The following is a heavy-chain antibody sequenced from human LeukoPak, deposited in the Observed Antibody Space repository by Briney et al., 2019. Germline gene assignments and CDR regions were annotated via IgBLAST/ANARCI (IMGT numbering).Heavy chain of an antibody. D-gene: IGHD5-18*01. V-gene: IGHV4-34*01. Sequence: SETLSLTCAVYGGSLSGYYWSWIRQPPGKGLEWIGEINHSGSTNYNPSLKSRVTISVDTSKNQFSLKLSSVTAADTAVYYCARLTGGYSYGPVDYWGREPWSPSPQ. CDR3: ARLTGGYSYGPVDY. CDR1: GGSLSGYY. CDR2: INHSGST. J-gene: IGHJ4*02.